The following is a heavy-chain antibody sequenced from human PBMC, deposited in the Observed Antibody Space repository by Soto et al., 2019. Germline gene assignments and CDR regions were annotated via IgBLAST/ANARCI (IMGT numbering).Heavy chain of an antibody. D-gene: IGHD4-17*01. V-gene: IGHV4-59*08. Sequence: QVQLQESGPGLVKPSETLSLTCTVSGGSISSYYWSWIRQPPGKGLEWIGYIYYSGSTNYNPSLKSRVTISVDTSKNQFSLKLSSVTAADTAVYYCARHVNGDYYFDYWGQGTLVTVSS. CDR2: IYYSGST. CDR3: ARHVNGDYYFDY. J-gene: IGHJ4*02. CDR1: GGSISSYY.